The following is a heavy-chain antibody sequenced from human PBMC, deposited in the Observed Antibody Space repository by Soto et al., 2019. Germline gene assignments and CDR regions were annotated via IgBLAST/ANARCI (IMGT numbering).Heavy chain of an antibody. V-gene: IGHV3-30-3*01. CDR2: ISYDGSNK. CDR1: GFTFSSYA. Sequence: QVQLVESGGGVVQPGRSLRLSCAASGFTFSSYAMHWVRQAPGKGLEWVAVISYDGSNKYYADSVKGRFTISRDNSKNRLYLQMNSLRAEDTAVYHCAVLGYCSGGSCYYYYYGMDVWGQGTTVTVSS. CDR3: AVLGYCSGGSCYYYYYGMDV. J-gene: IGHJ6*02. D-gene: IGHD2-15*01.